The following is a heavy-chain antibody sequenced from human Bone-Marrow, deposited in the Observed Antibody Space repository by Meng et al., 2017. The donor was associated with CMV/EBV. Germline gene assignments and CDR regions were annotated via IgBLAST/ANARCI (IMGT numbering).Heavy chain of an antibody. Sequence: GESLKISCAASGFTFSNAWMTWVRQAPGKGLEWIGRIKSRPDGGATDYAAPVKGRFTISRDDSKNSLYLQMNSLRSEDTAVYYCTTVVRYYYYGMDVWGQGTTVTVSS. V-gene: IGHV3-15*01. CDR1: GFTFSNAW. J-gene: IGHJ6*02. CDR2: IKSRPDGGAT. CDR3: TTVVRYYYYGMDV. D-gene: IGHD6-6*01.